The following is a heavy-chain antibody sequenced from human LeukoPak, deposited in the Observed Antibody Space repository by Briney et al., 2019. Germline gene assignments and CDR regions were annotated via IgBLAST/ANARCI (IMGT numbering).Heavy chain of an antibody. D-gene: IGHD1-1*01. Sequence: GSLRLSCAASGFTFSSYSMNWVRQAPGKGLEWVSSISSSSSYIYYADSVKGRFTISRDNSKNTLYLQMNSLRAEDTAMYYCARDLVGTTGNWGQGTLVTVSS. CDR1: GFTFSSYS. V-gene: IGHV3-21*01. J-gene: IGHJ4*02. CDR2: ISSSSSYI. CDR3: ARDLVGTTGN.